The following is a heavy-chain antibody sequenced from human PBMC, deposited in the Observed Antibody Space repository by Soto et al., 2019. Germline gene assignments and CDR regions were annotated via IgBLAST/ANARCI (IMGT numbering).Heavy chain of an antibody. Sequence: ASVKVSCKASGYTFTSYDINWVRQATGQGLEWMGWMNPNSGNTGYAQKFQGRVTMTRNTSISTAYMELSSLRSEDTAVYYCAMDELLLYAFDIWGQGTMVTVSS. V-gene: IGHV1-8*01. D-gene: IGHD2-2*01. CDR3: AMDELLLYAFDI. J-gene: IGHJ3*02. CDR2: MNPNSGNT. CDR1: GYTFTSYD.